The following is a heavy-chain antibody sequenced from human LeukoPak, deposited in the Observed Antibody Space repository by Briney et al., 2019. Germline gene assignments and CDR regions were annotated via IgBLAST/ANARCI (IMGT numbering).Heavy chain of an antibody. D-gene: IGHD1-26*01. Sequence: GGPLRLSCVASGFTFSNYAMSWVRLAPGRGLEWVSVISGSGLTTFYADSVKGRFTIPRDNSKNTLYLQMNSLRAEDTAVYYCAKERREQSRDNYFDYWGQGTLVTVSS. V-gene: IGHV3-23*01. J-gene: IGHJ4*02. CDR3: AKERREQSRDNYFDY. CDR2: ISGSGLTT. CDR1: GFTFSNYA.